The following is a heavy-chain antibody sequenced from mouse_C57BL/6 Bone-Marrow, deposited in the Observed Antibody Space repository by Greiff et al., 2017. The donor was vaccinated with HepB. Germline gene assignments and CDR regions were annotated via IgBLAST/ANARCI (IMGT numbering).Heavy chain of an antibody. CDR3: ARLIYYYAMDY. J-gene: IGHJ4*01. CDR2: ISGGGGNT. Sequence: DVQLQESGGGLVKPGGSLKLSCAASGFTFSSYTMSWVRQTPEKRLEWVATISGGGGNTYYPDSVKGRFTISRDNAKNTLYLQMSSLRSEDTALYYCARLIYYYAMDYWGQGTSVTVSS. CDR1: GFTFSSYT. V-gene: IGHV5-9*01.